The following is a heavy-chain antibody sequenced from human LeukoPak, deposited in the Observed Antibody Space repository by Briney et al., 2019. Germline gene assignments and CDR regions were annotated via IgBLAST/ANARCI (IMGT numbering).Heavy chain of an antibody. J-gene: IGHJ5*02. D-gene: IGHD2-21*02. CDR2: ISGSGGST. CDR3: ARLSSILVVTDNWFDP. V-gene: IGHV3-23*01. CDR1: GFTFSSYG. Sequence: GGSLRLSCAASGFTFSSYGMSWVRQAPGKGLEWVSAISGSGGSTYYADSVKGRFTISRDNSKNTLYLQMNSLKASDTAMYYCARLSSILVVTDNWFDPWGQGTLVTVSS.